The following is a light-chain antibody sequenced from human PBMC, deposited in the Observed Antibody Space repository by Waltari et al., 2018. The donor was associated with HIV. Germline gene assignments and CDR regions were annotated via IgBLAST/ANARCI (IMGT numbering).Light chain of an antibody. CDR2: AAV. CDR1: DTDHYH. V-gene: IGLV2-14*01. Sequence: QSALTQPASVSGSPGQSITISCTGTDTDHYHVSWYQHPPGEAPNFSIFAAVSRPSVGSNGFSRSRSGNPASLTIAGLLAEDEADYFCTSYISSAIPVFGGGTKVTVL. CDR3: TSYISSAIPV. J-gene: IGLJ2*01.